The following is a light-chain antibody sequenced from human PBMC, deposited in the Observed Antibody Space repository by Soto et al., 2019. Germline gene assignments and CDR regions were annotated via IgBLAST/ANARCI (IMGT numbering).Light chain of an antibody. V-gene: IGLV2-8*01. J-gene: IGLJ2*01. CDR2: EVS. CDR3: SSYAGSNNVV. Sequence: QSALTQPPSASGSPGQSVAISCTGTSSDIGAYKFVSWYQQHPGKAPKLIIYEVSIRPSGVPDRFSGSKSGNTASLTVSGLLAEDEADYYCSSYAGSNNVVFGGGTELTVL. CDR1: SSDIGAYKF.